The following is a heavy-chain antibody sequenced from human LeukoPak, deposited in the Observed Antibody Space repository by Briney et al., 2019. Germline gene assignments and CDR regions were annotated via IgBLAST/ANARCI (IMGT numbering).Heavy chain of an antibody. J-gene: IGHJ4*02. CDR2: ISSTGST. Sequence: GGSLRLSCAASGFTFSSYSKNWVRQAPGKGLEWVSYISSTGSTADSVKGRFTISRDNAKNSLYLQMNSLRAEDTAVYYCARATIVGVNVYWGQGTLVTVSS. D-gene: IGHD1-26*01. CDR1: GFTFSSYS. CDR3: ARATIVGVNVY. V-gene: IGHV3-48*01.